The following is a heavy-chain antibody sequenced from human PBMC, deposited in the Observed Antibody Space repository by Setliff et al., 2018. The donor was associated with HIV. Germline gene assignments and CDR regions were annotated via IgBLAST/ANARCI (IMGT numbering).Heavy chain of an antibody. CDR2: ICYSGST. D-gene: IGHD6-13*01. Sequence: SETLSLTCTVSGGSISSNSYYWGWFRQPPGKGLEWIGSICYSGSTYYTPSLKSRVTISVDTSQNQFSLKLNSVTAADTAVYYCARRGIAAAGSDSWGQGTLVTVSS. J-gene: IGHJ4*02. V-gene: IGHV4-39*01. CDR1: GGSISSNSYY. CDR3: ARRGIAAAGSDS.